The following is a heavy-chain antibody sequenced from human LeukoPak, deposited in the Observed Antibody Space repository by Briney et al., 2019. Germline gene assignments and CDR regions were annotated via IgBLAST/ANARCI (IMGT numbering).Heavy chain of an antibody. Sequence: GESLRLSCAASGFTFSSYAMSGVRQAPGKGLEWVSAISGSGGSTYYADSVKGRFTISRDNSKNTLYLQMNSLRAEDTAVYYCAKDSHGALDYWGQGTLVTVSS. CDR2: ISGSGGST. V-gene: IGHV3-23*01. CDR1: GFTFSSYA. CDR3: AKDSHGALDY. J-gene: IGHJ4*02.